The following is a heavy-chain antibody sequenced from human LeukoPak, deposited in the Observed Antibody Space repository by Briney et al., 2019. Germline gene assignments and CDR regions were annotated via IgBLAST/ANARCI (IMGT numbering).Heavy chain of an antibody. CDR3: AKDQYYDFWSGYLGY. CDR1: GFTFSSYE. D-gene: IGHD3-3*01. Sequence: GGSLRLSCAASGFTFSSYEMNWVRQAPGKGLEWVANIKQDGSEKYYVDSVKGRFTISRDNAKNSLYLQMNSLRAEDTAVYYCAKDQYYDFWSGYLGYWGQGTLVTVSS. CDR2: IKQDGSEK. J-gene: IGHJ4*02. V-gene: IGHV3-7*01.